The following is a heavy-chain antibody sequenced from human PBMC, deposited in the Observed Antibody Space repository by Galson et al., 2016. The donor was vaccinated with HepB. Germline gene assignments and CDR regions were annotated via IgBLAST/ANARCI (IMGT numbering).Heavy chain of an antibody. CDR1: FTGQW. Sequence: SVKVSCKAFTGQWMHWVRQAPGQGLEWVGFINPTGTITKYAQELEGRVTLTRDTSTSTAYMELRSLRSDDTAVYYCASYRLIAPSYNWFDPWGQGTLVTVSS. J-gene: IGHJ5*02. D-gene: IGHD1-14*01. CDR3: ASYRLIAPSYNWFDP. CDR2: INPTGTIT. V-gene: IGHV1-2*02.